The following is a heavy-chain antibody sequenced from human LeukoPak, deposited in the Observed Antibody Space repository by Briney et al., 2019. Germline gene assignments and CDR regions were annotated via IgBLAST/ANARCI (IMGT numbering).Heavy chain of an antibody. CDR2: IYYSGST. Sequence: SETLSLTCTVSGGSVSSGSYYWSWIRQPPGMGLGWIGYIYYSGSTNYNPSLKSRVTISVDTSKNQFSLKLSSVTAADTAVYYCARETGMAAAPGGVDYWGQGTLVTVSS. V-gene: IGHV4-61*01. J-gene: IGHJ4*02. CDR3: ARETGMAAAPGGVDY. D-gene: IGHD2-15*01. CDR1: GGSVSSGSYY.